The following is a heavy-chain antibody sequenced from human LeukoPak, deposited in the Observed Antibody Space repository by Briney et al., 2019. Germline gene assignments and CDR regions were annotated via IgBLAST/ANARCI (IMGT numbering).Heavy chain of an antibody. CDR3: ARGYSGTYDY. V-gene: IGHV3-30-3*01. D-gene: IGHD1-26*01. Sequence: GGSLRLACAATGFTFSRYAMKWGRQALGKGLEGLAVISYHGSNKYYAASVRGRFTISRDNSKNTLYLQMNSLRAEDTAVYYCARGYSGTYDYWGQGTLVTVSS. CDR2: ISYHGSNK. CDR1: GFTFSRYA. J-gene: IGHJ4*02.